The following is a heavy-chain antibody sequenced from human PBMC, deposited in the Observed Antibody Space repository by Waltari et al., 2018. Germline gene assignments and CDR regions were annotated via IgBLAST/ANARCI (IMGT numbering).Heavy chain of an antibody. V-gene: IGHV4-34*01. CDR1: GGSFSGYY. D-gene: IGHD1-1*01. CDR3: ARGYGNLGRCYFDY. Sequence: QVQLQQWGAGLLKPSETLSLTCAVYGGSFSGYYWSWIRQSPGKGLEGIGEINHRGSTNYSPALKSPVTIAVDTSKNPFSLKLSSVTAADTAVYYCARGYGNLGRCYFDYWGQGTLVTVSS. CDR2: INHRGST. J-gene: IGHJ4*02.